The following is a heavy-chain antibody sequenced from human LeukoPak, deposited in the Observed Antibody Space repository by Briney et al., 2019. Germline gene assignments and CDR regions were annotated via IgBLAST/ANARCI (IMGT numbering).Heavy chain of an antibody. V-gene: IGHV3-23*01. CDR3: AKDPNQQLVLSTFDY. CDR2: ISGSGGST. Sequence: GGSLGLSCAASGFTFSSYAMSWVRQAPGKGLEWVSAISGSGGSTYYADSVKGRFTISRGNSKNTLYLQMNSLRAEDTAVYYYAKDPNQQLVLSTFDYWGQGTLVTVSS. J-gene: IGHJ4*02. D-gene: IGHD6-13*01. CDR1: GFTFSSYA.